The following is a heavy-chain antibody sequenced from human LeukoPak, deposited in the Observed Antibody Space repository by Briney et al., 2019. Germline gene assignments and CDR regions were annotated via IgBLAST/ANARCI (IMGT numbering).Heavy chain of an antibody. J-gene: IGHJ4*02. D-gene: IGHD3-22*01. CDR3: AKRPYYYDSSGYYSFDY. Sequence: GGSLRLSCAASGFTFDDYAMHWVRQAPGKGLEWVSLISGDGGSTHYADSVKGRFTISRDNSKNSLYLQMNSLRTEDTALYYCAKRPYYYDSSGYYSFDYWGQGTLVTVSS. CDR2: ISGDGGST. CDR1: GFTFDDYA. V-gene: IGHV3-43*02.